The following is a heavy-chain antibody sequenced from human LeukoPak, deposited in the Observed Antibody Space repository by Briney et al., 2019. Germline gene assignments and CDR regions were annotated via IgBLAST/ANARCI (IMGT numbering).Heavy chain of an antibody. J-gene: IGHJ4*02. CDR3: ARVAGDYDILTGYTYFDY. Sequence: PSETLSLTCTVSGGSISSYCWSWVRQPPGKGLEWIGYIYYSGSTNYNPSLKSRVTISVDTSKNQFSLKLSSVTAADTAVDYCARVAGDYDILTGYTYFDYWGQGTLVTVSS. CDR2: IYYSGST. V-gene: IGHV4-59*01. CDR1: GGSISSYC. D-gene: IGHD3-9*01.